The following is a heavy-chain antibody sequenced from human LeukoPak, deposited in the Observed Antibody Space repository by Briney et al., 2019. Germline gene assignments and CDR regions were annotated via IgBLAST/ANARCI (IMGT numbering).Heavy chain of an antibody. Sequence: TPETLSLTCAVYGGSFSGYYWSWIRPPPGKGRGWIGEINQSGSTNYNPSLKSRVTVLVATSKNQFSLKLSSVAAAVTAVYYCARVSLYAFDIWGQGTMVTVSS. CDR3: ARVSLYAFDI. V-gene: IGHV4-34*01. J-gene: IGHJ3*02. CDR2: INQSGST. CDR1: GGSFSGYY.